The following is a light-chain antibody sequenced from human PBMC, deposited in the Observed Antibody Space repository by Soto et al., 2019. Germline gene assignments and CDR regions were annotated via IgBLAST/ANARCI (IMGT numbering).Light chain of an antibody. V-gene: IGLV1-40*01. J-gene: IGLJ1*01. CDR3: QTYDSSLSGFYV. Sequence: QSALTQPPSVSGAPGQRVTISCTGSSSNIGAGYDVHWYQQLPGTAPKLLIYGNSNRPSGVPDRFSGSKSGTSASLAITGLQAEDESDYYCQTYDSSLSGFYVFVTGTEVTV. CDR2: GNS. CDR1: SSNIGAGYD.